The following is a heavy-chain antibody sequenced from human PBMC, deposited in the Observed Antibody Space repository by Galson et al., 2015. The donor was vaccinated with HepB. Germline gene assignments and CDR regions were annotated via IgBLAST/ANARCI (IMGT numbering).Heavy chain of an antibody. D-gene: IGHD3-16*01. V-gene: IGHV4-61*01. CDR1: GVSVSDSNYY. J-gene: IGHJ6*02. Sequence: ETLSLTCSVSGVSVSDSNYYWHWIRQPPGKGLEWIGYIYHSGTTTYNPSLESRLTLSLDMSENHFSLKLSSVTAADTAIYVCARDRTDYYETDDYYEAYGLDVWGQGTTVIVSS. CDR2: IYHSGTT. CDR3: ARDRTDYYETDDYYEAYGLDV.